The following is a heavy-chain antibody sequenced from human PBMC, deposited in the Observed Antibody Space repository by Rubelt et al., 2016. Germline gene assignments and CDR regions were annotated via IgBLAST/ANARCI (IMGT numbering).Heavy chain of an antibody. Sequence: EVQLLQSGGGLVQPGGSLRLSCAVSGFTFSTTHMNWVRQAPGKGLEWVSSISSSSSYIYYADSVKGRLTISRDNSKNTLYLQMNSLRAVDTAVYYCARDHPENPPPVGANTTGWGQGTLVTVSS. D-gene: IGHD1-26*01. V-gene: IGHV3-21*01. CDR2: ISSSSSYI. J-gene: IGHJ4*02. CDR1: GFTFSTTH. CDR3: ARDHPENPPPVGANTTG.